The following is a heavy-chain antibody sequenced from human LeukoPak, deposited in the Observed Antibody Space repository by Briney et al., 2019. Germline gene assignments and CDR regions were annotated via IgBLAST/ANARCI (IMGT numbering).Heavy chain of an antibody. CDR2: IYTSGST. V-gene: IGHV4-4*07. CDR1: GGSISNYY. CDR3: ARHVGNSGSGSYLTYFDY. J-gene: IGHJ4*02. D-gene: IGHD3-10*01. Sequence: PSETLSLTCTVSGGSISNYYWNWIRQPAGKGLEWIGRIYTSGSTNYNPSLKSRVTMSVDTSKNQFSLKLSSVTAADTAVYYCARHVGNSGSGSYLTYFDYWGQGTLVTVSS.